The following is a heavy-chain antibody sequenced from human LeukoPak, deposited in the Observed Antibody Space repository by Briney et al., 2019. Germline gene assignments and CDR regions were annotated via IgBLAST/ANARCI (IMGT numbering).Heavy chain of an antibody. CDR3: ARSPYDFWSGYLYYMDV. CDR1: GGSISSSNYY. CDR2: IYYSGST. D-gene: IGHD3-3*01. Sequence: SETLSLTCTVSGGSISSSNYYWGWIRQPPGKGLEWIGSIYYSGSTYYNPSLKSRVTISVDTSKNQFSLKLSSVTAADTAVYYCARSPYDFWSGYLYYMDVWGKGTTVTVSS. V-gene: IGHV4-39*01. J-gene: IGHJ6*03.